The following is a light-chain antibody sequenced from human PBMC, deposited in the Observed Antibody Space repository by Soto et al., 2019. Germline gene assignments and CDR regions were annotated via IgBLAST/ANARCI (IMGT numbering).Light chain of an antibody. CDR2: DAS. CDR3: QQRSNWPQWS. Sequence: EIVLTQSPATLSLSPGERATLSCRASQSVSSYLAWYQQKPGQAPRLLIYDASNRATGIPARFSCSGSGTYLTLTISSVETEDFAVYYCQQRSNWPQWSFGEATEVALK. CDR1: QSVSSY. J-gene: IGKJ1*01. V-gene: IGKV3-11*01.